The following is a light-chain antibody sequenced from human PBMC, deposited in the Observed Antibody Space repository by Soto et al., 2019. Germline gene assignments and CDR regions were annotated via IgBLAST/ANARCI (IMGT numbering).Light chain of an antibody. J-gene: IGKJ1*01. CDR3: QQSYSTRT. CDR2: GAS. CDR1: QTISTY. Sequence: IHVTQSPSSLSASVGYRFTITCRASQTISTYLNWYQQKPGRAPNLLIYGASNLQSGVSSTLSGGGSGTDFTLTITSMQPEDFPTYYCQQSYSTRTFGQGTKVDIK. V-gene: IGKV1-39*01.